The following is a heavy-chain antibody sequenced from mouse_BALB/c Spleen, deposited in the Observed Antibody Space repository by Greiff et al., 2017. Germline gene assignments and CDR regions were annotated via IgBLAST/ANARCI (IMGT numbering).Heavy chain of an antibody. V-gene: IGHV8-11*01. CDR1: GFSLSTYGIG. CDR2: IWWNDNK. Sequence: QVTLKESGPGILQPSQTLSLTCSFSGFSLSTYGIGVGWIRQPSGKGLEWLAHIWWNDNKYYNTALKSRLTISKDTSNNQVFLKIASVDTADTATYYCARIAYYGNLYAMDYWGQGTSVTVSS. CDR3: ARIAYYGNLYAMDY. D-gene: IGHD2-10*01. J-gene: IGHJ4*01.